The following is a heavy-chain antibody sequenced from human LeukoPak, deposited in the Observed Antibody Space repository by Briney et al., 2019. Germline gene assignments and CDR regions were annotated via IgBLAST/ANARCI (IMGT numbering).Heavy chain of an antibody. CDR1: GGSISSYY. V-gene: IGHV4-59*08. D-gene: IGHD1-1*01. Sequence: SETLSLTGTVSGGSISSYYWSWIRQPPGKGLEWIGYIYYSGSTNYNPSLKSRVTISVDASKNQFSLKLSSVTAADTAVYYCARHRTTDAFDIWGQGTMVTVSS. CDR2: IYYSGST. J-gene: IGHJ3*02. CDR3: ARHRTTDAFDI.